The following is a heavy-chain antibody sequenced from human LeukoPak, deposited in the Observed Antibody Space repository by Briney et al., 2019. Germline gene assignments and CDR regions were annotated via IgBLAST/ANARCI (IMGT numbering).Heavy chain of an antibody. CDR2: IYHSGST. D-gene: IGHD5-18*01. CDR1: GGSISSSNW. J-gene: IGHJ4*02. CDR3: VRRGYSYGLGYFDY. V-gene: IGHV4-4*02. Sequence: SETLSLTCAVSGGSISSSNWWSWARQPPGKGLEWIGEIYHSGSTNYNPSLKSRVTISVDKSKNQFSLKLSSVTAADTAVYYCVRRGYSYGLGYFDYWGQGTLVTVSS.